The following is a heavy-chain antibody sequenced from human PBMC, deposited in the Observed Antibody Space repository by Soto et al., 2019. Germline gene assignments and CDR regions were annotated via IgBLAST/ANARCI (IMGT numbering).Heavy chain of an antibody. V-gene: IGHV4-61*01. D-gene: IGHD3-22*01. CDR2: IYYSGST. J-gene: IGHJ4*02. Sequence: SETLSLTSTVSGGSVSSGIYYLSWIRQPPGKGLEWIGYIYYSGSTNYNPSLKSRVTISVDTSKNQFSLKLSSVTAADTAVYYCARDVYYYDSSGYWTSYYFDYWGQGTLVTVSS. CDR1: GGSVSSGIYY. CDR3: ARDVYYYDSSGYWTSYYFDY.